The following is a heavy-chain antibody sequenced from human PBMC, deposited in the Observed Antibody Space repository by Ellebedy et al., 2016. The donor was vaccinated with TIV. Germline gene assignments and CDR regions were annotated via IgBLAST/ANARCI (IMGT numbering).Heavy chain of an antibody. CDR3: ARDLDYSNYVFDY. Sequence: PGGSLRLSCAASGFTFSSYGLHWVRQAPGKGLEWVAVIWYDGSNKYYADSVKGRFTISRDNSKNTLYLQMNSLRAEDTAVYYCARDLDYSNYVFDYWGQGTLVTVSS. CDR1: GFTFSSYG. J-gene: IGHJ4*02. CDR2: IWYDGSNK. D-gene: IGHD4-11*01. V-gene: IGHV3-33*08.